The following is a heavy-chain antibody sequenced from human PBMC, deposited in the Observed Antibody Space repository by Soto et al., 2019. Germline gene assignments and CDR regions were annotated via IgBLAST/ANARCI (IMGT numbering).Heavy chain of an antibody. D-gene: IGHD3-22*01. CDR2: ISAYNGNT. CDR3: ARVGSGYYYVHWYFDL. CDR1: GYTFTSYG. V-gene: IGHV1-18*01. J-gene: IGHJ2*01. Sequence: QVQLVQSGAEVKKPGASVKVSCKASGYTFTSYGISWVRQAPGQGLEWMGWISAYNGNTNYAQKLQGRVTMTTDTSTSTANMELRSLRSDDTAVYYCARVGSGYYYVHWYFDLWGRGTLVTVSS.